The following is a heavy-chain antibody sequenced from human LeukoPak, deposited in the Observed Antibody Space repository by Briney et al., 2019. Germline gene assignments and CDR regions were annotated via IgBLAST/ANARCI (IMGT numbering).Heavy chain of an antibody. CDR2: INHSGST. J-gene: IGHJ4*02. V-gene: IGHV4-34*01. D-gene: IGHD2-15*01. CDR3: ARGGYCSGGSCYYAEQFDY. CDR1: GGSFSGYY. Sequence: SETLSLTCAVYGGSFSGYYWSWIRQPPGKGLEWIGEINHSGSTYYNPSLKSRVTISVDTSKNQFSLKLSSVTAADTAVYYCARGGYCSGGSCYYAEQFDYWGQGTLVTVSS.